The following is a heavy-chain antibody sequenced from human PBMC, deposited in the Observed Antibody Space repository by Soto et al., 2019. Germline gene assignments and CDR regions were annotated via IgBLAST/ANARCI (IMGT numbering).Heavy chain of an antibody. CDR3: AKGGRRWLVTSDFNY. Sequence: PGGSLRLSCAASGFTFSSYWMHWVRQAPGKGLVWVSRINSDGSSISYADSVKGRFTISRDSSKNTVSLEMTSLRAEDKAFYYCAKGGRRWLVTSDFNYWGQGALVTVS. V-gene: IGHV3-74*01. D-gene: IGHD6-19*01. CDR1: GFTFSSYW. CDR2: INSDGSSI. J-gene: IGHJ4*02.